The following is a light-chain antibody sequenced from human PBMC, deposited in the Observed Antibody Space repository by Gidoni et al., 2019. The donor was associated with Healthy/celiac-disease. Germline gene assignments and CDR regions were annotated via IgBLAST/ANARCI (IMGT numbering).Light chain of an antibody. J-gene: IGKJ1*01. CDR3: QQYYSTPGT. CDR1: QSVLYSSNNKNY. CDR2: WAS. V-gene: IGKV4-1*01. Sequence: DIVMSQSPDSLAVSLGERATMNCKSSQSVLYSSNNKNYLAWYQQKPGQPPQLLIYWASTRESGVPDRFSGSGSGTDFTLTISSLQAEDVAVYYCQQYYSTPGTFGQXTRVKSN.